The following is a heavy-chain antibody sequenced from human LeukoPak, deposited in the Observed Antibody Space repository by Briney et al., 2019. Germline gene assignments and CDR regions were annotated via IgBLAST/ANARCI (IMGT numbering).Heavy chain of an antibody. CDR1: RFTFSSYA. CDR3: ARDRPAADV. CDR2: ISSSSSYI. V-gene: IGHV3-21*01. Sequence: GGSLRLSCAASRFTFSSYAVSWVRQAPGKGLEWVSSISSSSSYIYYADSVKGRFTISRDNAKNSLYLQMNSLRAEDTAVYYCARDRPAADVWGQGTTVTVPS. J-gene: IGHJ6*02. D-gene: IGHD6-25*01.